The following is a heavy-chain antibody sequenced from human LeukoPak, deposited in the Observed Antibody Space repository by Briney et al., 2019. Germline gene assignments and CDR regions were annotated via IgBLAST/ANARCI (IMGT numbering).Heavy chain of an antibody. CDR3: ARRLRYDILTGYYTN. V-gene: IGHV4-34*01. CDR1: GGSFSGYY. Sequence: SETLSLTCAVYGGSFSGYYWSWIRQPPGKGLEWIGEINHSGSTNYNPSLKSRVTISVDTSKNQFSLKLSSVTAADTAVYYCARRLRYDILTGYYTNWGQGTLVTVSS. CDR2: INHSGST. J-gene: IGHJ4*02. D-gene: IGHD3-9*01.